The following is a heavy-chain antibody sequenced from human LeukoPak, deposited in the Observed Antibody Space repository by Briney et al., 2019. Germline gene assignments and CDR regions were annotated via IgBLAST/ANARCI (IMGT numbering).Heavy chain of an antibody. CDR2: ISSSSSYI. CDR3: ANVHYYDSSFDY. CDR1: GFTFSSYS. D-gene: IGHD3-22*01. J-gene: IGHJ4*02. V-gene: IGHV3-21*01. Sequence: GGSLRLSCAASGFTFSSYSMNWVRQAPGKGLEWVSSISSSSSYIYYADSVKGRLTISRDNAKNSLYLQMNSLRAEDTAVYYCANVHYYDSSFDYWGQGTLVTVSS.